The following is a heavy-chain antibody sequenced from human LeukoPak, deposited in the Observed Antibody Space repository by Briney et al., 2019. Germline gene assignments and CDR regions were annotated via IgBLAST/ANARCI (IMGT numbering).Heavy chain of an antibody. D-gene: IGHD3-10*02. J-gene: IGHJ4*02. CDR2: IYYSGST. Sequence: SETLSLTCSVFGDSISSGDYYWNWIRQHPGKGLEWIEYIYYSGSTLYNPSLKSRLTISVDRSKNQFSLKLSSVTAADTAVYYCAKSSVRGVIVYWGQGTLVTVSS. CDR1: GDSISSGDYY. V-gene: IGHV4-31*03. CDR3: AKSSVRGVIVY.